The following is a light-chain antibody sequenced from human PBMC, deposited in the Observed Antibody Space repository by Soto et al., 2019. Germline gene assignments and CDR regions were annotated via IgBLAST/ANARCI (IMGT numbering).Light chain of an antibody. CDR1: QSISRTY. V-gene: IGKV3-20*01. CDR3: QQYGRSGT. CDR2: ATS. J-gene: IGKJ1*01. Sequence: ENVLTQSPGTLSLSPGERATLSCRASQSISRTYLAWYQQKPVQAPRLLIYATSSRATGIPDRFSGSGSGTDFTLTISRLEPEDFAVYCCQQYGRSGTVGQGTTVDIK.